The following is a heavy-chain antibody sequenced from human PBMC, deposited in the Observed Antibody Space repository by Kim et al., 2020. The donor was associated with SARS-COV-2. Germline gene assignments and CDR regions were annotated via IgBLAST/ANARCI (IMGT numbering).Heavy chain of an antibody. V-gene: IGHV3-74*01. CDR1: GFSLGEWW. CDR2: IDNDGTTT. J-gene: IGHJ4*02. CDR3: TRGPF. Sequence: RGLSGAASGFSLGEWWMDWVRQAPGKGPEWVARIDNDGTTTLYADSVKGRFTISRDNSKNTLYLQMTGLRADDTGVYYCTRGPFWGQGTLAT.